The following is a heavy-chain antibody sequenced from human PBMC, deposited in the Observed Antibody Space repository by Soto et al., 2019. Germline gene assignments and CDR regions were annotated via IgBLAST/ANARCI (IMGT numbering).Heavy chain of an antibody. V-gene: IGHV1-69*06. CDR1: GCTFSSYA. CDR2: IIPIFGTA. Sequence: ASVKVSCKASGCTFSSYAISWVRQAPGQGLEWMGGIIPIFGTANYAQKFQGRVTITADKSTSTAYMELSSLRSEDTAVYYCARGRDGYNKHDWFEPWGQGTPVNVSS. J-gene: IGHJ5*02. CDR3: ARGRDGYNKHDWFEP. D-gene: IGHD5-12*01.